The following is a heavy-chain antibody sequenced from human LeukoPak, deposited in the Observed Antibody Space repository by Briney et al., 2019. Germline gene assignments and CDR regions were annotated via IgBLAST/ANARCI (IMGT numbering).Heavy chain of an antibody. CDR3: ATRSLSTGTYGMDV. J-gene: IGHJ6*02. CDR2: ITGSGYHT. V-gene: IGHV3-23*01. D-gene: IGHD5/OR15-5a*01. CDR1: GFTFSSYA. Sequence: GGSLRLSCAASGFTFSSYAMSWVRQAPGKGLEWVSTITGSGYHTFFAASVKGRFTISRDNSKNTLYLQMNSLRVEDTAVYYCATRSLSTGTYGMDVWGQGTTVTVSS.